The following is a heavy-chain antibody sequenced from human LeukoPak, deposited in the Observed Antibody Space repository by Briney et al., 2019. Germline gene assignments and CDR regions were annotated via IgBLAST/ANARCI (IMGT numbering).Heavy chain of an antibody. Sequence: PSDTLSLTYTVCGGSINSYYWSWIRQPPGKGLEWIGYIYYSGSTNYNPSLKSRVTISVDTSKSQFSLKLSSVTAADTAVYYCARRIPRDGYIDYWGQGTLVTVSS. CDR3: ARRIPRDGYIDY. J-gene: IGHJ4*02. CDR2: IYYSGST. D-gene: IGHD5-24*01. CDR1: GGSINSYY. V-gene: IGHV4-59*07.